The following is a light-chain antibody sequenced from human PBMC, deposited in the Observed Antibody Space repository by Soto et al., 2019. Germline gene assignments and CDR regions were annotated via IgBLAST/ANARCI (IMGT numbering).Light chain of an antibody. V-gene: IGKV3-20*01. CDR2: GAT. J-gene: IGKJ5*01. CDR1: QTVSASY. CDR3: QLYGVSSPRIT. Sequence: LTQSPGTLSLSPKEKDTLSCRASQTVSASYLAWYQQKPGQAPRLLIYGATNRIIGIPDRFSGSVSGTDFTLTISRLEPEDFAVYYCQLYGVSSPRITFGQGTRLEIK.